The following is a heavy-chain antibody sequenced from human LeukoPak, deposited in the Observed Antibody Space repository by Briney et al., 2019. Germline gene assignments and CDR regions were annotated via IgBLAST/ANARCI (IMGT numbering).Heavy chain of an antibody. J-gene: IGHJ6*03. V-gene: IGHV3-30*04. CDR2: ISYDGSNK. CDR1: GFTFSSYA. Sequence: GGSLRLSCTASGFTFSSYAIHWVRQAPGKGLEWVAVISYDGSNKYYADSVKGRFTSSRDNSKNTLYLQMNSLRAEDTAVYYCARGRGTISYYYYYYMDVWGKGTTVTVSS. D-gene: IGHD3-3*01. CDR3: ARGRGTISYYYYYYMDV.